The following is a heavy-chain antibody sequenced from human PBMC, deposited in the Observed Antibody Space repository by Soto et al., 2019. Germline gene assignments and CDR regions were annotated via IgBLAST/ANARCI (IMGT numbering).Heavy chain of an antibody. Sequence: QVQLVESGGGLVKPGGSLRLSCAASGFTFSDYYMSWIRQAPGKGLESLSYISGSSSDTKYADSVGGRFTISRDNAKNSLYLQMNSLRAEDTAVYYCATGPRRLSDWGQGTPVIVSS. CDR2: ISGSSSDT. D-gene: IGHD3-3*01. CDR3: ATGPRRLSD. CDR1: GFTFSDYY. V-gene: IGHV3-11*05. J-gene: IGHJ4*02.